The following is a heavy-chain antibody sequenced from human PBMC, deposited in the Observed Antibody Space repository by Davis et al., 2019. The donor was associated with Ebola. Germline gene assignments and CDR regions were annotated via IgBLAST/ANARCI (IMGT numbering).Heavy chain of an antibody. CDR1: GGSVRNYY. CDR3: AKEEGYCSGGSCSRATYYYYGMDV. J-gene: IGHJ6*02. V-gene: IGHV3-23*01. Sequence: PSETLSLTCTVSGGSVRNYYWSWIRQPPGKGLEWVSAISGSGGSTYYADSVKGRFTISRDNSKNTLYLQMNSLRAEDTAVYYCAKEEGYCSGGSCSRATYYYYGMDVWGQGTTVTVSS. CDR2: ISGSGGST. D-gene: IGHD2-15*01.